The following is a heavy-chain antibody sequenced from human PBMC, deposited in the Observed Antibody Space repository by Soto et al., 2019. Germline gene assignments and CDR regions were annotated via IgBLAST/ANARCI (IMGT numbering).Heavy chain of an antibody. D-gene: IGHD2-21*02. Sequence: GVSVEVSCKDCGFGFDCRSRWWLCQAPGQRLEWMGWINAGNGNTKYSQKFQGRVTITRDTSASTAYMELSSLRSEDTAVYYCARSIVVVTALDYWGQGTLVTGSS. CDR1: GFGFDCRS. CDR2: INAGNGNT. J-gene: IGHJ4*02. CDR3: ARSIVVVTALDY. V-gene: IGHV1-3*01.